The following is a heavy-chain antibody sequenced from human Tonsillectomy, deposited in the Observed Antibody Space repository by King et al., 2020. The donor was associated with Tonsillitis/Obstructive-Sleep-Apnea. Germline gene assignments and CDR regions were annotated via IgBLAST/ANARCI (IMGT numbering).Heavy chain of an antibody. CDR3: ARYYYDSGSYRFDP. CDR1: GGYINSDIYY. CDR2: IYHAGGS. D-gene: IGHD3-10*01. V-gene: IGHV4-39*01. J-gene: IGHJ5*02. Sequence: QLKESGPGLVKPSETLSLTCTVSGGYINSDIYYWGWIRQPPGKGLEWLGIIYHAGGSYYNTSLKSRVTMSVDTSKNQFSLRLTSVTAADTAVYFCARYYYDSGSYRFDPWGPGALVTVSS.